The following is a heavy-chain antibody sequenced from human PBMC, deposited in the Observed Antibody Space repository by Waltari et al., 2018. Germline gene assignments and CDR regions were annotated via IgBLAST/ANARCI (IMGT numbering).Heavy chain of an antibody. Sequence: QVQLVQSGAEVKKPGASVKVSCKASGYTFTGYYMHWVRQAPGQGLEWMGRINPNSGGTNYAQKFQGRVTMTRDTSISTAYMELSRLRSDDTAVYYCAMARYSSGAGGGFDYWGQGTLVTVSS. CDR1: GYTFTGYY. CDR3: AMARYSSGAGGGFDY. V-gene: IGHV1-2*06. J-gene: IGHJ4*02. CDR2: INPNSGGT. D-gene: IGHD6-19*01.